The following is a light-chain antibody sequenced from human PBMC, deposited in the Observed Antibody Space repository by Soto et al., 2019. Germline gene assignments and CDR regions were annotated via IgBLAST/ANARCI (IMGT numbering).Light chain of an antibody. CDR1: QSVSTTY. J-gene: IGKJ5*01. CDR2: GAS. CDR3: QQRSNWPLIT. Sequence: EIVVTQSPGTLSLSPGERATLSCRTSQSVSTTYLAWYQQKPGQAPRLLIFGASNRATGIPDRFSGSGSGTDFTLTISSLEPEDFAVYYCQQRSNWPLITFGQGTRLENK. V-gene: IGKV3-11*01.